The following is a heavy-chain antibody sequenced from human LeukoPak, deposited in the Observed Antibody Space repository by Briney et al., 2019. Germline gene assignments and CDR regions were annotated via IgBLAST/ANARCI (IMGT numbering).Heavy chain of an antibody. D-gene: IGHD7-27*01. Sequence: GASVKVSCKASGYTFTGYYMHWVRQAPGQGLEWMGWINPNSGGTNYAQKFQGRVTMTRDTSISTAYMELSRLRSDDTAVYYCARGGWGLSLAYCFDYWGQGTLVTVSS. CDR1: GYTFTGYY. CDR3: ARGGWGLSLAYCFDY. V-gene: IGHV1-2*02. CDR2: INPNSGGT. J-gene: IGHJ4*02.